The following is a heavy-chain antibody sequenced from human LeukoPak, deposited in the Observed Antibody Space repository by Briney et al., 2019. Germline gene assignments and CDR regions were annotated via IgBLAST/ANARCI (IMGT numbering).Heavy chain of an antibody. Sequence: GGSLRLSCAASGFTFSSYSMNWVRQAPGKGLEWVSYISSSSSTIYYADSVKGRFTISRVNAKNSLYLQMNSLRAEDTAVYYCARVPLIAALDYWGQGTLVTVSS. CDR1: GFTFSSYS. CDR3: ARVPLIAALDY. CDR2: ISSSSSTI. D-gene: IGHD6-13*01. J-gene: IGHJ4*02. V-gene: IGHV3-48*04.